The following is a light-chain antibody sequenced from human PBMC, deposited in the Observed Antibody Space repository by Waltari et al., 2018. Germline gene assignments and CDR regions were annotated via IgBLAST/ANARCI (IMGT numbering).Light chain of an antibody. J-gene: IGLJ1*01. CDR2: EVS. Sequence: QSALTQPASVSGSPGQSITISCTGTSSDVGGYNYVSWYQQHPGNAPNLMIYEVSKRPSGVSNRFSGSKSGNTASLSISGLQSEDEADYYCSSYRTGTTYVFGTGTYVTVL. CDR3: SSYRTGTTYV. CDR1: SSDVGGYNY. V-gene: IGLV2-14*01.